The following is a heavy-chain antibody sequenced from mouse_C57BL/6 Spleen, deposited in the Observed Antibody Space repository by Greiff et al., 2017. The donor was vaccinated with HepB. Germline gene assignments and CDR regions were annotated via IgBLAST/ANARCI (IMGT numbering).Heavy chain of an antibody. CDR2: ISYDGSN. V-gene: IGHV3-6*01. D-gene: IGHD1-1*01. Sequence: EVKVEESGPGLVKPSQSLSLTCSVTGYSITSGYYWNWIRQFPGNKLEWMGYISYDGSNNYNPSLKNRISITRDTSKNQFFLKLNSVTTEDTATYYCAREDGSTHFDYWGQGTTLTVSS. J-gene: IGHJ2*01. CDR3: AREDGSTHFDY. CDR1: GYSITSGYY.